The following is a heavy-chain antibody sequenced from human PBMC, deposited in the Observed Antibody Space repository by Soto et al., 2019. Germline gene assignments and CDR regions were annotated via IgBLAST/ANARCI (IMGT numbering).Heavy chain of an antibody. V-gene: IGHV1-69*13. CDR2: IIPIFGTA. D-gene: IGHD3-3*01. CDR1: GGTFSSYA. Sequence: SVKVSCKASGGTFSSYAISWVRQAPGQGLEWMGGIIPIFGTANYAQKFQGRVTITADESTSTAYMELSSLRSEDTAVYYCARLRFTDTYYYYGMDVWGQGTTVTVSS. CDR3: ARLRFTDTYYYYGMDV. J-gene: IGHJ6*02.